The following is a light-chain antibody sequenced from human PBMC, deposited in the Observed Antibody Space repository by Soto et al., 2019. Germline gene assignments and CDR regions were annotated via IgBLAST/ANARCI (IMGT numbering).Light chain of an antibody. CDR2: AAS. Sequence: DIQMTQSPSSLSASVGDRVTITCRASQGISNYLAWYQQKPGKVPKLLIYAASTLQSGVPSRFNRSRSGTDFTLTISSLQPEDVATDYCQKYNSAPRTFGQGTKVEIK. J-gene: IGKJ1*01. CDR1: QGISNY. CDR3: QKYNSAPRT. V-gene: IGKV1-27*01.